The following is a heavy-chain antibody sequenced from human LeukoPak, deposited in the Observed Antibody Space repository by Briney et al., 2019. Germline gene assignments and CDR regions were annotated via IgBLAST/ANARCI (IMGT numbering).Heavy chain of an antibody. CDR3: TTGGPHISGHPLDY. Sequence: GGYLRLSCVASGLTYRNAWMTWVRQAPGKGLEWVGRIKSNPDDGTTDFAASVKGRFFISRDDSKSTLSLQMNSLKIEDTAVYYCTTGGPHISGHPLDYWGQGSPVTVSS. CDR1: GLTYRNAW. V-gene: IGHV3-15*05. D-gene: IGHD2-15*01. CDR2: IKSNPDDGTT. J-gene: IGHJ4*02.